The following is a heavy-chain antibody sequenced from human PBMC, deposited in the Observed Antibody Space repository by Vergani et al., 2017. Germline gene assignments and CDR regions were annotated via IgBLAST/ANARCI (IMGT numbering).Heavy chain of an antibody. CDR3: ESDTHSGQRADR. CDR2: IHYSENT. CDR1: FDSIRNLY. D-gene: IGHD6-19*01. J-gene: IGHJ5*02. Sequence: QVQLQESGPGLVKSSETLSLTCSVSFDSIRNLYCNWIRQPPGQGLEWLGSIHYSENTNYNPSLKTRVTISVDTSKNQFSLTLTAVTAADTAVYYCESDTHSGQRADRWGQGILVTVTS. V-gene: IGHV4-59*11.